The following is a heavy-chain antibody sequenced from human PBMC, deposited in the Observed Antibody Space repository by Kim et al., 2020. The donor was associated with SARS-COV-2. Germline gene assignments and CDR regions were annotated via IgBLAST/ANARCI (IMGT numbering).Heavy chain of an antibody. D-gene: IGHD3-22*01. J-gene: IGHJ2*01. V-gene: IGHV4-61*02. CDR3: ARDGASDYYDSSGYSNPDWYFDL. CDR1: GGSISSGSYY. Sequence: SETLSLTCTVSGGSISSGSYYWSWIRQPAGKGLEWIGRIYTSGSTNYNPSLKSRVTISVDTSKNQFSLKLSSVTAADTAVYYCARDGASDYYDSSGYSNPDWYFDLWGRGTLVTVSS. CDR2: IYTSGST.